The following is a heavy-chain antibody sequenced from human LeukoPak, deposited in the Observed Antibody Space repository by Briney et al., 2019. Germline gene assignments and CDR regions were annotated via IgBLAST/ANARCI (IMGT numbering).Heavy chain of an antibody. D-gene: IGHD5-24*01. CDR3: ARLHNGYNSIPRTPRADY. CDR1: GGTFISYA. J-gene: IGHJ4*02. V-gene: IGHV1-69*13. CDR2: IIPIFGTA. Sequence: SVKVSCKASGGTFISYAISWVRQAPGQGLEWMGGIIPIFGTANYAQKFQGRVTITADESTSTAYMELSSLRSEDTAVYYCARLHNGYNSIPRTPRADYWGQGTLVTVSS.